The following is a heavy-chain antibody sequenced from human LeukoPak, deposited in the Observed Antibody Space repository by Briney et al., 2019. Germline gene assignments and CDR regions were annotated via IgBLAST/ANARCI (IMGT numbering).Heavy chain of an antibody. D-gene: IGHD6-13*01. J-gene: IGHJ4*02. CDR1: GYSFTSYW. CDR3: ARLGSSSWSPYYFDY. V-gene: IGHV5-51*01. Sequence: GESLKISCKGSGYSFTSYWIGWVRQMPGKGLEWMGVIYPGDSDARYSPSFQGQVTMSVDKSISTAYLQWSSLKASDTAMYYCARLGSSSWSPYYFDYWGQGTLVTVSS. CDR2: IYPGDSDA.